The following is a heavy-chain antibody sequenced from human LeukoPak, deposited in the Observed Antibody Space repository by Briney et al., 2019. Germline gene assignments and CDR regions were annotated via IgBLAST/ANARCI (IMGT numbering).Heavy chain of an antibody. CDR2: ISGDTYST. D-gene: IGHD1-26*01. J-gene: IGHJ4*02. CDR3: AKDGRVLHYFDY. CDR1: GFPFSSYA. Sequence: WGSLRLSCAASGFPFSSYAMHWVRQAPGKGLEWVSLISGDTYSTYYADSVKGRFTISRDNNKNSLYLEMNSLRTEDTALYYCAKDGRVLHYFDYWGQGTLATLSS. V-gene: IGHV3-43*02.